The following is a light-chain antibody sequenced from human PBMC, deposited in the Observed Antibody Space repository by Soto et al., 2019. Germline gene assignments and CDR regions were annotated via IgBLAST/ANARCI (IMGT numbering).Light chain of an antibody. J-gene: IGKJ5*01. CDR2: GAS. CDR3: QQYGSSPPIT. Sequence: EIVLTQSPGTLSLSPGERATLSCRASQSVSSSYLAWYQQKPGQAPRLLIYGASSRATGIPDRFSGSGSGTDFTLSISRLEREECAVYYCQQYGSSPPITFGQGTRLEIK. CDR1: QSVSSSY. V-gene: IGKV3-20*01.